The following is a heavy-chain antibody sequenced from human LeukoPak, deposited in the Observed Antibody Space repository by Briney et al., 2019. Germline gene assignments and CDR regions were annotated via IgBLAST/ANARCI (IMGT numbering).Heavy chain of an antibody. D-gene: IGHD6-13*01. CDR2: IIPILGIA. V-gene: IGHV1-69*04. J-gene: IGHJ4*02. Sequence: ASVKVSCKASGGTFSSYAISWVRQAPGQGLEWTGRIIPILGIANYAQKFQGRVTITADKSTSTAYMELSSLRSEDTAVYYCARRPYSSSWYEEFDYWGQGTLVTVSS. CDR3: ARRPYSSSWYEEFDY. CDR1: GGTFSSYA.